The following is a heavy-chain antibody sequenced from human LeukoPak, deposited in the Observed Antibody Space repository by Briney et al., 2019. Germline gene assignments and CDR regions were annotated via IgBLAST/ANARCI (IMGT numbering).Heavy chain of an antibody. CDR3: AKYYYDSSGYYY. Sequence: GGSLRLSCAASGFTFSSYAMSWVRQAPGKGLEWVSAISGSGGSTYYADSVKGRFTISRGNSKNTLYLQMNSLRAEDTAVYYCAKYYYDSSGYYYWGQGTLVTVSS. CDR1: GFTFSSYA. CDR2: ISGSGGST. J-gene: IGHJ4*02. V-gene: IGHV3-23*01. D-gene: IGHD3-22*01.